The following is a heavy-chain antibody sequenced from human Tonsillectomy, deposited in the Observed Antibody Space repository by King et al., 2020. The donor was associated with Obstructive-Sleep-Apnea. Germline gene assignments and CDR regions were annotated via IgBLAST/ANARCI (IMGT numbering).Heavy chain of an antibody. D-gene: IGHD1-7*01. CDR1: GYTFTSYG. CDR2: ISAYNGNA. Sequence: VQLVESGAEVKKPGASVKVSCKASGYTFTSYGFSWVRQAPGQGLEWMGWISAYNGNANLAQKLQARVTMTTDTSTSTAYMELRSLRSDDTAVYYYAREGDWNYDPYYYYGMDVWGQGTTVTVSS. V-gene: IGHV1-18*04. CDR3: AREGDWNYDPYYYYGMDV. J-gene: IGHJ6*02.